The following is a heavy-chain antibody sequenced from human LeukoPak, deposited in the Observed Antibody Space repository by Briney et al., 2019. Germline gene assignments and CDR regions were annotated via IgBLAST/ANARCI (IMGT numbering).Heavy chain of an antibody. Sequence: PGRSLRLSCAASGFTFSSYAMHWVRQAPGKELVCISRINNDGSTVYADSVAGRFTISRDNARNTLYLQMNTLRVEDTAVYYCARDYYGSIDLWGQGTLVTVSS. V-gene: IGHV3-74*01. CDR3: ARDYYGSIDL. D-gene: IGHD3-10*01. J-gene: IGHJ1*01. CDR1: GFTFSSYA. CDR2: INNDGST.